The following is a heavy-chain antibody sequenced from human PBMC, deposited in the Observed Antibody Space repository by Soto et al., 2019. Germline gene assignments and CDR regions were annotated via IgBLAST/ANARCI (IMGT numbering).Heavy chain of an antibody. V-gene: IGHV4-34*01. CDR2: INHSGST. Sequence: QVQLQQWGAGLLKPSETLSLTCAVYGGSFSGYYWSWIRQPPGKGLEWIGEINHSGSTNYNPSLKSRVTISVDTSKNQFSLKLSSVTAADTAVYYCARGAVDTAMVTGWFDPWGQGNLVTVSS. D-gene: IGHD5-18*01. CDR1: GGSFSGYY. CDR3: ARGAVDTAMVTGWFDP. J-gene: IGHJ5*02.